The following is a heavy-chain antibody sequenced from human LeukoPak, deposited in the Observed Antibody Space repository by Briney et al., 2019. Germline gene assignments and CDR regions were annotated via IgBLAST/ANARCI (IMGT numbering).Heavy chain of an antibody. J-gene: IGHJ5*02. CDR1: GGSISSYY. V-gene: IGHV4-4*07. Sequence: PSETLSLTCTVSGGSISSYYWSWIRQPAGKGLEWIGRIYTSGSTNYNPSLKSRVIMSVDTSKNQLSLRLSSVTAADTAVYYCARDEADILTGYYSNWFDPWGQGTLVTVSS. CDR2: IYTSGST. CDR3: ARDEADILTGYYSNWFDP. D-gene: IGHD3-9*01.